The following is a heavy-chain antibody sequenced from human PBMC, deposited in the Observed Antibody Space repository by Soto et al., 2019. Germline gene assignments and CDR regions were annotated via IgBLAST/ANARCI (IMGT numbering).Heavy chain of an antibody. CDR3: ARGRSVCTNGVCYPPYYYYGMAV. CDR1: GYTFTSYD. D-gene: IGHD2-8*01. Sequence: ASVKVSCKASGYTFTSYDINWVRQATGQGLKWMGWMNPNSGNTGYAQKFQGRVTMTRNTSISTAYMELSSLRSEDTAVYYCARGRSVCTNGVCYPPYYYYGMAVGGQGTTVTVPS. CDR2: MNPNSGNT. V-gene: IGHV1-8*01. J-gene: IGHJ6*02.